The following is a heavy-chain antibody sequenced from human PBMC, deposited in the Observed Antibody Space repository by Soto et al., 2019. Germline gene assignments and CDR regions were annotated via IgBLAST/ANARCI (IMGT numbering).Heavy chain of an antibody. Sequence: QVQLVESGGGVVQPGRSLRLSCAASGFTFSSYGMHWVRQAPGKGLEWVEVIWYDGSNKYYADSVKGRFTISRDNSKNTLYLQMNSLSAEDTAVYYCARDGPYCSGGSCYSYGDYWGQGTLVTVSS. D-gene: IGHD2-15*01. CDR2: IWYDGSNK. J-gene: IGHJ4*02. CDR1: GFTFSSYG. V-gene: IGHV3-33*01. CDR3: ARDGPYCSGGSCYSYGDY.